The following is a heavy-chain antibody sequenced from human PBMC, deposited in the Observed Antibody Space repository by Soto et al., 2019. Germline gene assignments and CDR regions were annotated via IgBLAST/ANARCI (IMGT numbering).Heavy chain of an antibody. J-gene: IGHJ3*02. V-gene: IGHV3-72*01. CDR2: IRNKAKSHTT. Sequence: EVQMVESGGGLVQPGGSLRLSCAASGFTFSDHYMDWVRQAPGKGLEWVGRIRNKAKSHTTEYAASVKGRFTISRDDSQNSVYLQMSSLKTEDTAVYHCGRVGAYYDRRGDSTDVFDIWGQGTMVTVSS. D-gene: IGHD3-22*01. CDR1: GFTFSDHY. CDR3: GRVGAYYDRRGDSTDVFDI.